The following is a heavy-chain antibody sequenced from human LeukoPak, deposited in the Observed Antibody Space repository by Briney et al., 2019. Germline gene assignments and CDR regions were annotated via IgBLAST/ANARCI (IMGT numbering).Heavy chain of an antibody. CDR1: GFTFSSYA. J-gene: IGHJ4*02. D-gene: IGHD3-10*01. Sequence: GGSLRLSCAASGFTFSSYAMSWVRQAPGKGLEWVSAISGSGGSTYYADSVKGRFTISRDNSKNTLYLQMSSLRAEDTAVYYCAKDPYGSGSLFDYWGQGTLVTVSS. CDR3: AKDPYGSGSLFDY. CDR2: ISGSGGST. V-gene: IGHV3-23*01.